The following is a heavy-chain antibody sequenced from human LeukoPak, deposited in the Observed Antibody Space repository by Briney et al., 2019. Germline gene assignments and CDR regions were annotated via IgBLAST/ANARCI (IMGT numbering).Heavy chain of an antibody. Sequence: GGSLRLSCAASGVTFGTYAMSWVRQAPGKGLEWVSTISGSGGSTYYAESVKGRFTISRDNSKSTLYLQMNSLRADDTAVYYCAKGPIQDDGDPAMVYYYGMDVWGQGTTVTVSS. CDR2: ISGSGGST. CDR3: AKGPIQDDGDPAMVYYYGMDV. V-gene: IGHV3-23*01. J-gene: IGHJ6*02. D-gene: IGHD4-17*01. CDR1: GVTFGTYA.